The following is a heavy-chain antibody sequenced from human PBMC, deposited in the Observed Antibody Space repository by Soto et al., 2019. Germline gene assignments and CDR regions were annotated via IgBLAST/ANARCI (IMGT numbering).Heavy chain of an antibody. V-gene: IGHV1-2*04. J-gene: IGHJ6*02. CDR1: GYTFTGYY. CDR2: INPNSGGT. D-gene: IGHD5-12*01. CDR3: ARASVGYSGYMDV. Sequence: ASVKVSCKASGYTFTGYYMHWVRQAPGQGLEWVGWINPNSGGTNYAQKFQGWVTMTRDTSISTAYMELSRLRSDDTAVYYCARASVGYSGYMDVWGQGTTVTVSS.